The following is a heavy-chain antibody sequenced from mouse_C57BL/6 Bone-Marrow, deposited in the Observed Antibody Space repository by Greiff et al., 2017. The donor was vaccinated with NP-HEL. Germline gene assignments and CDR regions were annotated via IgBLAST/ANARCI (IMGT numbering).Heavy chain of an antibody. Sequence: VQLQQSGPVLVKPGASVKMSCKASGYTFTDYYMNWVKQSHGKSLEWIGVINPYNGGTSYNQKFKGKATLTVDKSSSTAYMELNSLTSEDSAVYYCARPIYYDYGYFDVWGTGTTVTVSS. J-gene: IGHJ1*03. CDR1: GYTFTDYY. D-gene: IGHD2-4*01. CDR3: ARPIYYDYGYFDV. V-gene: IGHV1-19*01. CDR2: INPYNGGT.